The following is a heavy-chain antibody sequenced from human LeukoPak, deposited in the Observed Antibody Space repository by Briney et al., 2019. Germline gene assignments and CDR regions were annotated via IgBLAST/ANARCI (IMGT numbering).Heavy chain of an antibody. D-gene: IGHD2-15*01. CDR1: GYSFTDYW. Sequence: GESLKISCQGSGYSFTDYWIGWVRQMPGKGLEWMGIIFPDDSDTKYSPSFQGQVTISVDKSISTAYLQWSSLKASDSAMYYCARHGLAGSNGGRCFTSFHYYGMDVWGQGTTVTVSS. V-gene: IGHV5-51*01. CDR3: ARHGLAGSNGGRCFTSFHYYGMDV. CDR2: IFPDDSDT. J-gene: IGHJ6*02.